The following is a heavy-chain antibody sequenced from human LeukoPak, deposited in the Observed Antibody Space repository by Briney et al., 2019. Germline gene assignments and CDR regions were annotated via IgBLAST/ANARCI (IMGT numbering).Heavy chain of an antibody. Sequence: GGSLRLSCAASGFTFSSYAMHWVRQAPGKGLEWVAVISYDGSNKYYADSVKGRFTISRDNSKNTLYLQMNSLRAEDTAVYYCARVGGSYDSGGYFAYWGQGTLVTVSS. CDR3: ARVGGSYDSGGYFAY. V-gene: IGHV3-30*04. J-gene: IGHJ4*02. CDR2: ISYDGSNK. CDR1: GFTFSSYA. D-gene: IGHD3-22*01.